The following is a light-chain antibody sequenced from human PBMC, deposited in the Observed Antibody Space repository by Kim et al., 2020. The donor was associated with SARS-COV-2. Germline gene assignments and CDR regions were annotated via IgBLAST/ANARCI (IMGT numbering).Light chain of an antibody. J-gene: IGLJ3*02. CDR1: SGSVSTSFY. V-gene: IGLV8-61*01. CDR3: VLFMGSGISV. Sequence: TVVTQEPSLSVSPGGTVTLTCGLSSGSVSTSFYPSWYQQTPGQAPRTLLYSTNTRSSGVPDRFSGSILGNKAALTITGAQSDDESDYYCVLFMGSGISVFGGGTKLTVL. CDR2: STN.